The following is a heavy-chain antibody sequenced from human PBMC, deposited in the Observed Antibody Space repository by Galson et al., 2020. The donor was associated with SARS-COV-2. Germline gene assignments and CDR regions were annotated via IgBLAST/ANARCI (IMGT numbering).Heavy chain of an antibody. CDR1: GFTFNDFW. CDR3: SREGWQGGY. J-gene: IGHJ4*02. D-gene: IGHD6-19*01. Sequence: GGSLRLSCDVSGFTFNDFWMSWFRQAPGKGLEWVANIKGDGSETNYADFVKGRFSISRDNAANSLYLQMNSLSVEDSAVYYCSREGWQGGYWGQGTRVTVSS. V-gene: IGHV3-7*01. CDR2: IKGDGSET.